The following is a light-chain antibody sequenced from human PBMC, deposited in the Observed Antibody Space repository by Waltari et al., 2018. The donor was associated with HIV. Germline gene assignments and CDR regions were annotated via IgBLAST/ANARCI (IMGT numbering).Light chain of an antibody. CDR1: SSDVGSYNL. J-gene: IGLJ1*01. V-gene: IGLV2-23*02. CDR3: CSYAGSSTHV. Sequence: QSALTQPASVSGSPGQSITISCTGTSSDVGSYNLVSWYQQHPGKAPKLMIYEVSKRPSGVSSRFSGSKSGNTASLTISGLQAEDEADYYCCSYAGSSTHVFGSGTKLTVL. CDR2: EVS.